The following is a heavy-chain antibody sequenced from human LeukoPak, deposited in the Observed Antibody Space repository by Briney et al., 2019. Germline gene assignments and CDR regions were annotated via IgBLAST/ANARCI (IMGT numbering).Heavy chain of an antibody. Sequence: PGGSLILSCAASGFTVSSNHMSWARQAPGEGLEWVSVIYSGGSTYYADSVTGRFTISRDDSKNTLYLQMNSLRAEDTAVYYCARGPYSGYDYWGQGTLVTVSS. J-gene: IGHJ4*02. CDR1: GFTVSSNH. CDR3: ARGPYSGYDY. V-gene: IGHV3-66*01. CDR2: IYSGGST. D-gene: IGHD5-12*01.